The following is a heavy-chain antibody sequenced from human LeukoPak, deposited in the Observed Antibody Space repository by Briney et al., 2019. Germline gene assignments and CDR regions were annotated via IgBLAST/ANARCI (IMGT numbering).Heavy chain of an antibody. CDR2: INHSGST. D-gene: IGHD3-10*01. V-gene: IGHV4-39*07. J-gene: IGHJ4*02. CDR3: ASFLWFGESDPVGY. CDR1: GGSFSSSPYY. Sequence: SETLSLTCTVSGGSFSSSPYYWGWIRQPPGKGLEWIGSINHSGSTNYNPSLKSRVTISVDTSKNQFSLKLSSVTAADTAVYYCASFLWFGESDPVGYWGQGTLVTVSS.